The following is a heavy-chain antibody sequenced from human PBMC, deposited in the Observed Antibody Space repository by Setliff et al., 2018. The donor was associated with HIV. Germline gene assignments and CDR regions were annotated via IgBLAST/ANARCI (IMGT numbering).Heavy chain of an antibody. J-gene: IGHJ4*02. Sequence: SVKVSCKASGGTFSSYAISWVRQAPGQGLEWMGGIIPIFGTANYAQKFQGRVTITADESTSTAYMELSSLRSEDTAVYYCARGSSGFRSGSYYNTFIDYWGQGTLVTVSS. CDR3: ARGSSGFRSGSYYNTFIDY. V-gene: IGHV1-69*13. CDR2: IIPIFGTA. CDR1: GGTFSSYA. D-gene: IGHD3-10*01.